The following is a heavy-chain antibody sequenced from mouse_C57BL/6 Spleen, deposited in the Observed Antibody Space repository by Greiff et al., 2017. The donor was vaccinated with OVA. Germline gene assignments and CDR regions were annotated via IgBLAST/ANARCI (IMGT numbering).Heavy chain of an antibody. Sequence: QVQLQQSGAELVRPGSSVKLSCKASGYTFTSYWMHWVKQRPIQGLEWIGNIDPSDSETHYNQKFKDKATLTVDKSSSTASMQLSSLTSEDSAVYYCARRDCYDSSPFDVWGTGTTVTVSS. CDR2: IDPSDSET. CDR1: GYTFTSYW. D-gene: IGHD1-1*01. J-gene: IGHJ1*03. CDR3: ARRDCYDSSPFDV. V-gene: IGHV1-52*01.